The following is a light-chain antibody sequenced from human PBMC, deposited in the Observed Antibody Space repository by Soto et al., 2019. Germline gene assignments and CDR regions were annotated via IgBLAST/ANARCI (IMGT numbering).Light chain of an antibody. CDR1: QSVTTN. CDR3: QQYNNWPPRYT. V-gene: IGKV3-15*01. J-gene: IGKJ2*01. Sequence: EVVMTQSPATLSVSPGERATLSCRASQSVTTNLAWYQQKAGQAPRLLIYGASTRATGVPARFSGSGSGTGFTLTISSLQSEDFAVYYCQQYNNWPPRYTFGQGTKLEIK. CDR2: GAS.